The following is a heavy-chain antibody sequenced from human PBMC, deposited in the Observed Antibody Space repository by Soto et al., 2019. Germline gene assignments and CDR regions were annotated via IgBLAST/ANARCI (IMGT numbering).Heavy chain of an antibody. CDR3: SRVLHDAKQYDY. V-gene: IGHV1-46*01. CDR2: INPSGDST. D-gene: IGHD2-8*01. J-gene: IGHJ4*02. CDR1: GYTFTSYY. Sequence: QVQLVQSGAEVKKPGASVKVSCKASGYTFTSYYMHWVRQAPGQGLEWMGIINPSGDSTSYAQKINGIVPITTHTSTSTVYMELSSLRSEDTAVYYCSRVLHDAKQYDYWGQGTLVTVSS.